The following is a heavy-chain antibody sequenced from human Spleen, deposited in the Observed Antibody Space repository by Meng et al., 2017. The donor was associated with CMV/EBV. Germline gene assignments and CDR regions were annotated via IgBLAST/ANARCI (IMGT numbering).Heavy chain of an antibody. CDR2: VYGKDDK. CDR1: GCSLRPSGVG. Sequence: GCSLRPSGVGVGWIRQPPGKALEWLALVYGKDDKRYSPSLKSRLTISKDTSKNQVVLTMTNMDPVDTATYYCAHEPYSSGWDYYFDFWGQGTLVTVSS. CDR3: AHEPYSSGWDYYFDF. J-gene: IGHJ4*02. V-gene: IGHV2-5*01. D-gene: IGHD6-19*01.